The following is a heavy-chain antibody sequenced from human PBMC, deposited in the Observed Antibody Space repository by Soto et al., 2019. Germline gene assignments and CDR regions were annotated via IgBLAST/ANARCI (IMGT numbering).Heavy chain of an antibody. V-gene: IGHV3-13*05. D-gene: IGHD3-3*01. Sequence: EVQLVESGGGLVQPGGSLRLSCAASGFTFSSYDMHWVRQATGKGLEWVSAIGTAGDPYYPGSVKGRFTISRENAKNSLYLQMNSLRAGDTAVYYCARAKQYYDFWSGSRYYYGMDVWGQGTTVTVSS. CDR3: ARAKQYYDFWSGSRYYYGMDV. CDR1: GFTFSSYD. CDR2: IGTAGDP. J-gene: IGHJ6*02.